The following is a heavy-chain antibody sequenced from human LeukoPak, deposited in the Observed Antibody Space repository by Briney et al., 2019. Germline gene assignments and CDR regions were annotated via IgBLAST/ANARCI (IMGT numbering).Heavy chain of an antibody. Sequence: ASVKVSCKASGFTFTSHDYNWVRQATGQGLEWMGGIIPIFGTANYAQKFQGRVTITADESTSTAYMELSSLRSEDTAVYYCARCDSSGYYLSDYWGQGTLVTVSS. J-gene: IGHJ4*02. CDR2: IIPIFGTA. V-gene: IGHV1-69*13. D-gene: IGHD3-22*01. CDR1: GFTFTSHD. CDR3: ARCDSSGYYLSDY.